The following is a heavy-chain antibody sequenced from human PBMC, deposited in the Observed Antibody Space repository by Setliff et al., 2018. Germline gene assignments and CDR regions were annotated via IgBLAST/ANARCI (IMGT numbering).Heavy chain of an antibody. V-gene: IGHV1-18*01. Sequence: ASVKVSCKASGYTFSRSGITWVRQAPGQGLEWMGWISAYTGNTNYAPKLQGRVTMTTDASTSTAYMELRGLTSDDTAVYYCSRLVRYCSKTTCQTASGAELWGQGTLVTVSS. D-gene: IGHD2-8*01. J-gene: IGHJ4*02. CDR2: ISAYTGNT. CDR1: GYTFSRSG. CDR3: SRLVRYCSKTTCQTASGAEL.